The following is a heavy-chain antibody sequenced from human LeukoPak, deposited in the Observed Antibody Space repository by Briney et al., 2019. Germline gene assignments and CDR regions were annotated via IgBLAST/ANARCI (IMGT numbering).Heavy chain of an antibody. Sequence: GGSLRLSCTASGFIFSGSWMAWIRQAPGKGLEWVAIIKKDGSEKYYVDSMKGRLTISRDNAKNSLFLQMNSLRAEDTAIYYCTTDTWYSAGHWGQGTLVTVSS. V-gene: IGHV3-7*03. CDR1: GFIFSGSW. CDR2: IKKDGSEK. D-gene: IGHD2-15*01. J-gene: IGHJ4*02. CDR3: TTDTWYSAGH.